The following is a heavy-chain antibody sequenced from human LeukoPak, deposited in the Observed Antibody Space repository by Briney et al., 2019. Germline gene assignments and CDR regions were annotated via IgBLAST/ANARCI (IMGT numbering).Heavy chain of an antibody. J-gene: IGHJ4*02. CDR2: INHSGST. V-gene: IGHV4-34*01. CDR3: ARGVYIAAAQYGY. Sequence: PSETLSLTCAVYGGSFSGYYWSWIRQPPGKGLEWIGEINHSGSTNYNPSLKSRVTISVDTFKNQFSLKLSSVTAADTAVCYCARGVYIAAAQYGYWGQGTLVTVSS. D-gene: IGHD6-13*01. CDR1: GGSFSGYY.